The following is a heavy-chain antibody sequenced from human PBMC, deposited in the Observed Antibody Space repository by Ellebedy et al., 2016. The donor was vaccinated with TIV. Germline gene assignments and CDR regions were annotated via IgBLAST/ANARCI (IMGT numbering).Heavy chain of an antibody. CDR3: ARARCSNVDCQIPGY. J-gene: IGHJ4*02. CDR2: ITPDGSVK. CDR1: GFTFRNYR. V-gene: IGHV3-7*03. Sequence: PGGSLRLSCAASGFTFRNYRMTWVPQAPGKGLEWIANITPDGSVKHYVDAVKCRFTISRDNAKTSLYLQIDSLRDDDTAVYYCARARCSNVDCQIPGYWGQGSLVTVSS. D-gene: IGHD2-8*01.